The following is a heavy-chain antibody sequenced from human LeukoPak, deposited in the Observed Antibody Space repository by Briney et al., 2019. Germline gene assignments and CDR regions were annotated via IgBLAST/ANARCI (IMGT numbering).Heavy chain of an antibody. CDR1: GLSVSSFA. J-gene: IGHJ4*02. D-gene: IGHD1-14*01. CDR2: IRGNGET. Sequence: GGSLRFSCAASGLSVSSFAMSWVRQGPARGLEWFSSIRGNGETFYEDSVKGRFTLSSDSSRNTVYFQLNNLRVEDTAIYYCARASWVSRTDAVRWGQGTLVTVSS. V-gene: IGHV3-23*01. CDR3: ARASWVSRTDAVR.